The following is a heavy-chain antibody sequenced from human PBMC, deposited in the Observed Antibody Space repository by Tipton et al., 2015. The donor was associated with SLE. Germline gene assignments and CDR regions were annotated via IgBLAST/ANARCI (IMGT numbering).Heavy chain of an antibody. D-gene: IGHD2-8*01. CDR3: ARGGNGFDY. Sequence: TLSLTCTVSGGSISSSYYYWGWIRQPPGKGLEWMGSIYYSGSTYYNPSLKSRVTISVDTSKNQFSLKLSSVTAADTAVYYCARGGNGFDYWGQGTLVTVSS. J-gene: IGHJ4*02. CDR1: GGSISSSYYY. CDR2: IYYSGST. V-gene: IGHV4-39*01.